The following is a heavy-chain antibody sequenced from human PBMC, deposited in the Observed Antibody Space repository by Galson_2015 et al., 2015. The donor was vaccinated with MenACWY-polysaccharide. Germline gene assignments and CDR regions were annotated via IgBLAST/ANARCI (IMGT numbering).Heavy chain of an antibody. Sequence: SLRLSCAASGFTFSSHAMHWVRQAPGKGLEWVAIISYDGSSKCNADSVKGRFTISRDNSKNTLYLQVNSLRAEDTAVYYCARDYCSRTSCYGMDVWGQGTTVTVSS. CDR1: GFTFSSHA. J-gene: IGHJ6*02. CDR3: ARDYCSRTSCYGMDV. V-gene: IGHV3-30-3*01. CDR2: ISYDGSSK. D-gene: IGHD2-2*01.